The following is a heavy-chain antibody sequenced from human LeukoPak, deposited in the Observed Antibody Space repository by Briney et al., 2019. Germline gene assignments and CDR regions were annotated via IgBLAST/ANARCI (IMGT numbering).Heavy chain of an antibody. J-gene: IGHJ6*03. D-gene: IGHD3-3*01. CDR3: ARDLAALYYDFWSGHGDYYMDV. CDR2: ISSSSSTI. V-gene: IGHV3-48*04. Sequence: PGGSLRLSCAASGFTFSSYSMNWVRQAPGKGLEWVSYISSSSSTINYADSVKGGFTISRDNAKNSLYMQMNSLRAEDTAVYYCARDLAALYYDFWSGHGDYYMDVWGKGTTVTVSS. CDR1: GFTFSSYS.